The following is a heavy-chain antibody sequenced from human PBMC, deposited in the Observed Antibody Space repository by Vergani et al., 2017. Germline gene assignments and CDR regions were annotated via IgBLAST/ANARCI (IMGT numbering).Heavy chain of an antibody. CDR2: ISGSGGST. D-gene: IGHD6-19*01. Sequence: EVQLVESGGGLVQPGGSLRLSCAASGFTFSSYAMSWVRQAPGKGLEWVSAISGSGGSTYYADSVKGRFTISRDNSKNTLYLQMNSLRAEDTAVYYCAKDPGVAVAGTPWFDPWGQGTLVTVSS. J-gene: IGHJ5*02. CDR3: AKDPGVAVAGTPWFDP. CDR1: GFTFSSYA. V-gene: IGHV3-23*04.